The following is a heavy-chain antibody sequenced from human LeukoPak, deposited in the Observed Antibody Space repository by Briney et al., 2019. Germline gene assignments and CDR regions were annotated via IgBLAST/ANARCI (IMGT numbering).Heavy chain of an antibody. Sequence: SGTLSLTCTVSGGSISSGSYDWSWIRQPAGKGLEWVGRIYTSGSTNYNPSLRSRVTISVDTSKNQFSLKLSSVTAADTAVYYCARDSCGGDCYTFDPWGQGTLVTVSS. CDR3: ARDSCGGDCYTFDP. CDR1: GGSISSGSYD. V-gene: IGHV4-61*02. CDR2: IYTSGST. J-gene: IGHJ5*02. D-gene: IGHD2-21*01.